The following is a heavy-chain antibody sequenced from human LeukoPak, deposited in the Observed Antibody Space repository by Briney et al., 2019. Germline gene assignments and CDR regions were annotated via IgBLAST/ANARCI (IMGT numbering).Heavy chain of an antibody. J-gene: IGHJ6*03. Sequence: SETLSLTCAVYGGSFSGYYWGWIRQPPGKGLEWIGEINHSGSTNYNPSLKSRLTISVDTSKNQFSLKMSSVTAADTAVYFCARQLYVSGSYYAPMDVWGKGTTVTISS. V-gene: IGHV4-34*01. CDR3: ARQLYVSGSYYAPMDV. D-gene: IGHD3-10*01. CDR1: GGSFSGYY. CDR2: INHSGST.